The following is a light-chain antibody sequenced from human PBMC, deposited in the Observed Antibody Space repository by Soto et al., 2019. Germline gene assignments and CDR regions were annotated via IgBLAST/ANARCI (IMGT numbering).Light chain of an antibody. CDR3: SSYTSTNSWV. Sequence: QSALTQSASVSGSPGQSITISCTGTSSDVGGYNYVSWYQQHPGKAPKLIIYDVSIRPSGVSTRFSGSKSGNTASLTISGLQAEDEADYSCSSYTSTNSWVFGGGTKVTVL. J-gene: IGLJ3*02. CDR2: DVS. V-gene: IGLV2-14*01. CDR1: SSDVGGYNY.